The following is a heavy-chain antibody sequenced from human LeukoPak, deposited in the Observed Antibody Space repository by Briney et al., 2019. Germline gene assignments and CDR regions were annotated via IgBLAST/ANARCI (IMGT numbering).Heavy chain of an antibody. V-gene: IGHV4-34*01. CDR3: AREGRMSMGIEY. CDR2: INHGGSA. J-gene: IGHJ4*02. CDR1: GGSLSGYY. D-gene: IGHD4/OR15-4a*01. Sequence: SETLSLTCAVYGGSLSGYYWSWIRQSPGKGLEWIGEINHGGSANYNPPLKSRVTMSVDTSKNHFSLKLSSVTAADTAVYFCAREGRMSMGIEYWGQGTLVTVSS.